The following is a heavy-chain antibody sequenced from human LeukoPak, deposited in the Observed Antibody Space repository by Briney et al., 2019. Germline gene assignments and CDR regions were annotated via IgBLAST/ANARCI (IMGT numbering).Heavy chain of an antibody. CDR3: ARAGGSYHAFDI. CDR2: IGTAGDT. CDR1: GFTFSSYD. Sequence: PGGSLRLSCAASGFTFSSYDMHWVRQATGKGLEWVSAIGTAGDTYYPGSVKGRFTISRENAKNSLYLQMNSLRAGDTAVYYCARAGGSYHAFDIWGQGTMVTVSS. D-gene: IGHD1-26*01. J-gene: IGHJ3*02. V-gene: IGHV3-13*01.